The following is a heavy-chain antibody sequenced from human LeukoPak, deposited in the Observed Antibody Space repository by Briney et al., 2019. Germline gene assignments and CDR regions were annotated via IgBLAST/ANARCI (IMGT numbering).Heavy chain of an antibody. J-gene: IGHJ4*02. CDR3: ARVGDLLPFDC. CDR2: IYYSGST. D-gene: IGHD3-16*01. Sequence: SETLSLTCAVSGGSISSNSYYWGWIRQPPGKGLEWIGSIYYSGSTYYNPSLKSRVTISVDTSKNQFSLKLSSVTAADTAVYYCARVGDLLPFDCWGQGTLVTVSS. CDR1: GGSISSNSYY. V-gene: IGHV4-39*01.